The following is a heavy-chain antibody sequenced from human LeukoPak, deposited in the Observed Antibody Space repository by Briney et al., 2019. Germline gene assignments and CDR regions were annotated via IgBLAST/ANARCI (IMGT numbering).Heavy chain of an antibody. CDR3: AKRDGYNSGPFDY. D-gene: IGHD5-24*01. CDR1: GFTFSSYS. V-gene: IGHV3-30*02. Sequence: PGGSLRLSCEASGFTFSSYSMNWVRQAPGKGLEWVAFIQSDGSDQYYADSVKGRLSISRDNSKNTLYLQMNSLRTEDTAVYYCAKRDGYNSGPFDYWGQGTLVTVSS. J-gene: IGHJ4*02. CDR2: IQSDGSDQ.